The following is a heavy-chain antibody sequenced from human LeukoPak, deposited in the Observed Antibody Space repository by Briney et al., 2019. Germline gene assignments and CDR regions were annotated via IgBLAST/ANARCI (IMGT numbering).Heavy chain of an antibody. J-gene: IGHJ5*02. CDR2: INPNSGGT. D-gene: IGHD6-6*01. V-gene: IGHV1-2*02. Sequence: ASVKVSCKASGYTFTGYYMHWVRQAPGQGLEWMGWINPNSGGTNYAQKFQGRVTMTRDTSISTAYMELSRLRSDDTAVYYCARARTRLAARQMENWFDPWGQGTLVTVSS. CDR1: GYTFTGYY. CDR3: ARARTRLAARQMENWFDP.